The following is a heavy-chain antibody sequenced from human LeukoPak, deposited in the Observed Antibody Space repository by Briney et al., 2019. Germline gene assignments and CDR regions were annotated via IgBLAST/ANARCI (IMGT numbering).Heavy chain of an antibody. Sequence: GGSLRLSCAASGFTFSSYSMNWVRQAPGKGLEWVSSISSSSSYIYYADSVKGRFTISRDNAKNSLYLQTNSLRAEDTAVYYCASRYGDSGDFQHWGQGTLVTVSS. CDR2: ISSSSSYI. V-gene: IGHV3-21*01. J-gene: IGHJ1*01. CDR3: ASRYGDSGDFQH. CDR1: GFTFSSYS. D-gene: IGHD4-17*01.